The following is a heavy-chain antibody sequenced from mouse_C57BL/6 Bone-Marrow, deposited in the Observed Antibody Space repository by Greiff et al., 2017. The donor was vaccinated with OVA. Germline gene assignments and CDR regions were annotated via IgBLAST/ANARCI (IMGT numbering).Heavy chain of an antibody. CDR2: IHPNSGST. Sequence: VQLKESGAELVKPGASVKLSCKASGYTFTSYWMHWVKQRPGQGLEWIGMIHPNSGSTNYNEKFKSKATLTVDKSSSTAYMQLSSLTSEDSAVYYCAIYYYGSGSYCGQGTTLTVSS. J-gene: IGHJ2*01. CDR3: AIYYYGSGSY. V-gene: IGHV1-64*01. D-gene: IGHD1-1*01. CDR1: GYTFTSYW.